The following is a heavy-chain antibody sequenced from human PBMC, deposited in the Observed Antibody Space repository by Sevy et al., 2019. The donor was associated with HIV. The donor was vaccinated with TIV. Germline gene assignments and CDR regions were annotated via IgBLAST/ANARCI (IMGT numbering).Heavy chain of an antibody. Sequence: ASVKVSCKASGGTFSSYAISWVRQAPGQGLEWMGGIIPIFGTANYAQKFQGRVTITADESTSTAYMELSSLRSEDTAVYYCAWSGVDTAVDYYYYGMDVWGQGTTVTVSS. D-gene: IGHD5-18*01. CDR3: AWSGVDTAVDYYYYGMDV. J-gene: IGHJ6*02. CDR2: IIPIFGTA. V-gene: IGHV1-69*13. CDR1: GGTFSSYA.